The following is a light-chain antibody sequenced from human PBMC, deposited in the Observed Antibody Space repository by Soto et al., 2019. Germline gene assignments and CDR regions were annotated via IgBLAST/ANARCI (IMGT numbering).Light chain of an antibody. J-gene: IGKJ2*01. CDR3: QQYNSWPPYS. CDR1: QSVSSN. CDR2: GAS. V-gene: IGKV3-15*01. Sequence: EIVMTQSPATLSVSPGERATLSCRASQSVSSNLAWYQQKPGQAPRLLIYGASTSATGIPARFSGSGSGTEFTLTISSLPYDDFAVYYGQQYNSWPPYSFGQGTKLEIK.